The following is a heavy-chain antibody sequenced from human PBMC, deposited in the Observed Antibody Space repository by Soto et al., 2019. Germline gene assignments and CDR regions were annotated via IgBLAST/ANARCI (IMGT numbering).Heavy chain of an antibody. CDR2: ISGSGGST. V-gene: IGHV3-23*01. Sequence: GALRLSCAASGFTFSSYAMRWVRQAPVKGLEWVSAISGSGGSTYYADSVKGRFTISRDNSKNTLYLQMNSLRAEDTAVYYCASRGSGSYYDYWGQGTLVTVSS. CDR1: GFTFSSYA. CDR3: ASRGSGSYYDY. D-gene: IGHD1-26*01. J-gene: IGHJ4*02.